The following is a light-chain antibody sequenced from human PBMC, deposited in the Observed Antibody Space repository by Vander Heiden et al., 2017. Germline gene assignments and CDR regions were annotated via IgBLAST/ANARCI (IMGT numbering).Light chain of an antibody. CDR2: AAS. CDR3: QQSYSTPRT. CDR1: QSISSY. J-gene: IGKJ1*01. V-gene: IGKV1-39*01. Sequence: DIEITQSPSSLSVSVGDRVTITCRASQSISSYLNWYQQKPGKAPKLLIYAASSLQSGVPSRFSGSGSGTDFTLTISSLQPEDSATYYCQQSYSTPRTFGQGTKVEIK.